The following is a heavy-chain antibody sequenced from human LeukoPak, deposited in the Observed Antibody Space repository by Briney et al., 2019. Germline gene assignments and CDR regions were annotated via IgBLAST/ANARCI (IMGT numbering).Heavy chain of an antibody. J-gene: IGHJ3*02. V-gene: IGHV3-23*01. CDR2: ISASGDTT. CDR1: GFTFSTYA. CDR3: AKPVDDYDSSGYGPFNI. D-gene: IGHD3-22*01. Sequence: GGSLRLSCAASGFTFSTYAMTWVRQAPGKGPEWVSAISASGDTTYIADSVKGRFTMSRDNSKNTLYLQMKSLRGEDTAVYYCAKPVDDYDSSGYGPFNIWGQGTMVTVSS.